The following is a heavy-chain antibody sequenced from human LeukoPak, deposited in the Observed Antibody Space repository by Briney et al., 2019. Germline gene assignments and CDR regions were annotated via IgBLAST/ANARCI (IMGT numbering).Heavy chain of an antibody. CDR2: IKEDGNEI. Sequence: GGSLRLSCAVSGFSFRSNCMSWVRQAPGKGLEWVAKIKEDGNEIYYVDSGKGRFTISRDNTKNSLFLQMNSLRAEDTAVYYCATGGAVAGRFAYWGQGTLVTVSS. CDR1: GFSFRSNC. D-gene: IGHD6-19*01. J-gene: IGHJ4*02. V-gene: IGHV3-7*01. CDR3: ATGGAVAGRFAY.